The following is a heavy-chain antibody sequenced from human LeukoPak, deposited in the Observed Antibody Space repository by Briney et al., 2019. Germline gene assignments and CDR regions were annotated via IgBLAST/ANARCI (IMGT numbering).Heavy chain of an antibody. D-gene: IGHD4-17*01. CDR2: IRPDGDRT. J-gene: IGHJ5*02. Sequence: GGSLRLSCAPSGFTFSTYAITWVGQGPRKGVDGVSAIRPDGDRTYYANSVRGRFTISRDNAKDTVYLQINGLRVEDTAVYYCAKKGNGEDDLWGQGTLVTVSS. V-gene: IGHV3-23*01. CDR3: AKKGNGEDDL. CDR1: GFTFSTYA.